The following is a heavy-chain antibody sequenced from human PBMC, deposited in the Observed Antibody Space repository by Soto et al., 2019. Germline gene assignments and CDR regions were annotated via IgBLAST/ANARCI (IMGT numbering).Heavy chain of an antibody. V-gene: IGHV4-31*03. Sequence: PSLTCTVSGVSISSCVYYWSCIRQHPWKGRHRIGYIYYSGSTYYNPSLKSRVTISVDTSKNQFSLKLSSVTAADTAVYYCARAITIFGVVTIGQDNDAFDIWGQGTMVTVSS. CDR2: IYYSGST. CDR3: ARAITIFGVVTIGQDNDAFDI. D-gene: IGHD3-3*01. J-gene: IGHJ3*02. CDR1: GVSISSCVYY.